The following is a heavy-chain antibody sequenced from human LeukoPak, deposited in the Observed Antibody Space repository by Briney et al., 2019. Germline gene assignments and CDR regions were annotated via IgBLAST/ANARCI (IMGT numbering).Heavy chain of an antibody. V-gene: IGHV3-23*01. J-gene: IGHJ3*01. CDR2: IGSSGGST. Sequence: GGSLRLSCAASGFNFITAAMSWVRQAPGKGLEWVSLIGSSGGSTYYADSVKGRFTISRDNSNHTLSLQMNSLRVEDTAIYYCVKDIQLSTWGLGTMVTVSS. CDR1: GFNFITAA. CDR3: VKDIQLST. D-gene: IGHD5-24*01.